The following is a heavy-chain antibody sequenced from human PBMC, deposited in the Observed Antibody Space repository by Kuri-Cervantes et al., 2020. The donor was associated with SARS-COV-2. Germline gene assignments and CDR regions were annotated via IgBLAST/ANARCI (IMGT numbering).Heavy chain of an antibody. Sequence: GGPLRLSCAASGFTFSSYWMHWVRQAPGKGLVWVSRINSDGSSTSYADSVKGRFTISRDNAKNTLYLQMNSLRAEDTAVYYCASLAVAGKSNYWGQGTLVTVSS. J-gene: IGHJ4*02. CDR3: ASLAVAGKSNY. CDR2: INSDGSST. V-gene: IGHV3-74*01. CDR1: GFTFSSYW. D-gene: IGHD6-19*01.